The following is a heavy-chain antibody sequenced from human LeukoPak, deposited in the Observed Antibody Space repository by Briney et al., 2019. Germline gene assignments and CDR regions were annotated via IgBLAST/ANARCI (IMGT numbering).Heavy chain of an antibody. CDR1: GGSISSGGYY. V-gene: IGHV4-31*03. CDR2: IYYSGST. Sequence: PSQTLSLTCTVSGGSISSGGYYWSWIRQHPGKGLEWIGYIYYSGSTYYNPSLKSRVTISVDTSKNQFSLKLSSVTAADTAVYYCARDNYSSSSDNWFDPWGQGTLVTVPS. J-gene: IGHJ5*02. CDR3: ARDNYSSSSDNWFDP. D-gene: IGHD6-6*01.